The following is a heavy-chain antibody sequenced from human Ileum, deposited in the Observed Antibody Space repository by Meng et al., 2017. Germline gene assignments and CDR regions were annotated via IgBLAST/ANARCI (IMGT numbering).Heavy chain of an antibody. CDR1: GFTFSSYW. Sequence: GESLKISCAASGFTFSSYWMHWVRQAPGKGLVWVSRINSDGSRTSYADSVKGRFTISRDNAKNTLYLQMNSLRAEDTAVYYCARAIRSPHRWTDTAMGKVGDYYCYGMDVWGQGTTVTVSS. J-gene: IGHJ6*02. V-gene: IGHV3-74*01. D-gene: IGHD5-18*01. CDR2: INSDGSRT. CDR3: ARAIRSPHRWTDTAMGKVGDYYCYGMDV.